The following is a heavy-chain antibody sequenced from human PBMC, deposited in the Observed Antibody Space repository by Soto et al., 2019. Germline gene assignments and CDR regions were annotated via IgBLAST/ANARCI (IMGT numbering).Heavy chain of an antibody. CDR3: VRDPQRNDS. Sequence: QVQLVQSGAEVKKPGAAVKVSCKASGYDFSSYGISWVRHAPGQGLEWMGWSIASKGNRDYAQQFQGRVTMTSATSRTTAYMERRRLRADDTAVYDCVRDPQRNDSWGQVNLVNV. CDR2: SIASKGNR. J-gene: IGHJ4*02. CDR1: GYDFSSYG. D-gene: IGHD2-2*01. V-gene: IGHV1-18*04.